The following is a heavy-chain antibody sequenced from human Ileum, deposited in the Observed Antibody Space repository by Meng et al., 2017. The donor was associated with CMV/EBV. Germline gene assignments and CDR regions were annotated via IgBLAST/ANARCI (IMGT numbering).Heavy chain of an antibody. CDR3: ARGTGNYGDWDY. V-gene: IGHV3-74*01. CDR1: RLTINNYW. J-gene: IGHJ4*02. Sequence: SCAASRLTINNYWMHWVRQGPGKGLEWVSRINGGGSSTNYADSVKGRFTVSRDNAKNIVYLQMNSLRDEDTAVYYCARGTGNYGDWDYWGQGTLVTVSS. CDR2: INGGGSST. D-gene: IGHD1-7*01.